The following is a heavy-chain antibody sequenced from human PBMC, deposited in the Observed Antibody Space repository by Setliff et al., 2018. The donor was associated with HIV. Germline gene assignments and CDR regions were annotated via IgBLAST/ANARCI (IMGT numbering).Heavy chain of an antibody. D-gene: IGHD3-3*01. V-gene: IGHV4-4*07. Sequence: SETLSLTCTVSGGSISSYYWNWIRQPAGKGLEWIGRIYASGSTYYNPSLKSRLTISVDTSKNQFSLKLSSVTAADTAVYYCARDLVAAFGVVTRHNYYMDVWGKGTTVTVSS. CDR1: GGSISSYY. CDR3: ARDLVAAFGVVTRHNYYMDV. J-gene: IGHJ6*03. CDR2: IYASGST.